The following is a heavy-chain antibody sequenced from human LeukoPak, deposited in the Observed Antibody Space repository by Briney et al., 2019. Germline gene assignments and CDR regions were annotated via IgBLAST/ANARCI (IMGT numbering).Heavy chain of an antibody. CDR2: ISSSSSYI. CDR1: GFTFSSYS. Sequence: GGPLRLSCAASGFTFSSYSMNWVRQAPGKGLEWVSSISSSSSYIYYADSVKGRFTISRDNAKNSLYLQMNSLRAEDTAVYYCASSVAGQYYFDYWGQGTLVTVSS. V-gene: IGHV3-21*01. CDR3: ASSVAGQYYFDY. D-gene: IGHD6-19*01. J-gene: IGHJ4*02.